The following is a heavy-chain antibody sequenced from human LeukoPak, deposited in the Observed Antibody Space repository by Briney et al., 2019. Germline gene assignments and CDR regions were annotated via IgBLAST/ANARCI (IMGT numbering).Heavy chain of an antibody. J-gene: IGHJ4*02. V-gene: IGHV4-31*11. CDR2: IYYSGST. CDR3: ARALYGNFATSIDY. Sequence: SQTLSLTCAVSGGSISSGGYYWSWIRQHPGKGLEWIGYIYYSGSTYYNPSLKSRVTISVDTSKNQFSLKMSSVTAADTAVYFCARALYGNFATSIDYWGQGTLVTVSS. D-gene: IGHD4-11*01. CDR1: GGSISSGGYY.